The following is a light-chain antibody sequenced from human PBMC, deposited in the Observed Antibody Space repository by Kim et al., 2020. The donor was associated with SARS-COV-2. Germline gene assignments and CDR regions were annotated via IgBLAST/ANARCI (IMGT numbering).Light chain of an antibody. CDR3: QVWDSTRAHPWV. J-gene: IGLJ3*02. Sequence: GKTAMITCGRKNIGSNIVHWYQQRPGQARVLVMSYDTVRPSGIPERFSGSNSGNTATVTITRVEAGDEADDYCQVWDSTRAHPWVVGGGTQLTVL. CDR1: NIGSNI. CDR2: YDT. V-gene: IGLV3-21*04.